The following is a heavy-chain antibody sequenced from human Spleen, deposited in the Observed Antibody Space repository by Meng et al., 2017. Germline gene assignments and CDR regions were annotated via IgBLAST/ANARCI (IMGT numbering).Heavy chain of an antibody. CDR1: GGSVSSGSYY. V-gene: IGHV4-61*01. CDR2: IYYSGSP. D-gene: IGHD6-13*01. J-gene: IGHJ4*02. Sequence: QSPEPGPVWLSTPQTLSLTFARSGGSVSSGSYYWSGIRQPPGKGLEGIGYIYYSGSPSYNPSLKSRVTISVDTSKNQFSLKLSSVTAADTAVYYCARATAAGFDYWGQGTLVTVSS. CDR3: ARATAAGFDY.